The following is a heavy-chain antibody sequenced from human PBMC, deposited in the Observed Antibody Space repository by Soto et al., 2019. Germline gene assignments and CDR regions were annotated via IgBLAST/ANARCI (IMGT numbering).Heavy chain of an antibody. CDR2: IWYDGSNK. D-gene: IGHD6-13*01. CDR1: GFTFSSYG. CDR3: ARAGYSSSWSPEPYGMDV. Sequence: PGGSLRLSCAASGFTFSSYGMHWVRQAPGKGLEWVAVIWYDGSNKYYADSVKGRFTISRDNSKNTLYLQMNSLRAEDTAVYYCARAGYSSSWSPEPYGMDVWGQGTTVTAP. V-gene: IGHV3-33*01. J-gene: IGHJ6*02.